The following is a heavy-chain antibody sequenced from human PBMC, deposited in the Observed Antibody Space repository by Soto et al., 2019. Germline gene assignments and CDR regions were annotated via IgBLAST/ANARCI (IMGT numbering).Heavy chain of an antibody. CDR2: IIPILGIA. Sequence: SVKVSCKASGGTFSSYTISWVRQAPGQGLEWMGRIIPILGIANYAQKFQGRVTITADKSTSTAYMELSSLRSEDTAVYYCARGYGSVPYYFDYWGQGTLVTVSS. CDR1: GGTFSSYT. J-gene: IGHJ4*02. D-gene: IGHD3-10*01. CDR3: ARGYGSVPYYFDY. V-gene: IGHV1-69*02.